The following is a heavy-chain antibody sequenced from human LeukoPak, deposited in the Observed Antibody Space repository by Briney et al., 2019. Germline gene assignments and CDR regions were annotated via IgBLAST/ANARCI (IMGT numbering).Heavy chain of an antibody. V-gene: IGHV4-34*01. CDR3: ARGQEDIVVVVAAHNSYYFGY. Sequence: SETLSLTCAVYGGSFSGYYWSWIRQPPGKGLEWIGEINHSGSTNYNPSLKSRVTISVDTSKNQFSLKLSSVTAADTAVYYCARGQEDIVVVVAAHNSYYFGYWGQGTLVTVSS. J-gene: IGHJ4*02. D-gene: IGHD2-15*01. CDR2: INHSGST. CDR1: GGSFSGYY.